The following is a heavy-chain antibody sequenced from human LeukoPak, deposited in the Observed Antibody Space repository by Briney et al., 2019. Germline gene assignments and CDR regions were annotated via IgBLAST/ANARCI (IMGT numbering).Heavy chain of an antibody. CDR3: ARDGAIVVVPAATDTDTPYYYYMDV. CDR2: IIPIFGTA. V-gene: IGHV1-69*13. D-gene: IGHD2-2*01. Sequence: SVKVSCKASGGTFSSYAISWVRQAPGQGLEWMGGIIPIFGTANYAQKFQGRVTITADESTSTAYMELSSLRSEDTAVYYCARDGAIVVVPAATDTDTPYYYYMDVWGKGTTVTVSS. J-gene: IGHJ6*03. CDR1: GGTFSSYA.